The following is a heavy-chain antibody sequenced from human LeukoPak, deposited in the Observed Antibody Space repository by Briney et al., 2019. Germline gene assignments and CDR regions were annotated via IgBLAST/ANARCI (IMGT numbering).Heavy chain of an antibody. D-gene: IGHD3-10*01. V-gene: IGHV4-59*01. Sequence: PSETLSLTCTVSGVSISSYYWSWLRQPPGKGLEWIGYIYYSGSTNYNPSLKSRVTISVDTSKNQFSLKLSSVTAADTAVYYCARDVLWFGNNWFDPWGQGTLVTVSS. CDR3: ARDVLWFGNNWFDP. J-gene: IGHJ5*02. CDR1: GVSISSYY. CDR2: IYYSGST.